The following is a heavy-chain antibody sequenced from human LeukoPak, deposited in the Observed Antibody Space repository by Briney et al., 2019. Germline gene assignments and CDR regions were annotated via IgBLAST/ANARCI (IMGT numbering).Heavy chain of an antibody. V-gene: IGHV3-30*04. CDR3: ARDIGIAVAAPSY. Sequence: GRSLRLSCAASGFTFSSYAMHWVRRAPGKGLEWVAVISYDGSNKYYADSVKGRFTISRDNSKNTLYLQMNSLRAEDTAVYYCARDIGIAVAAPSYWGQGTLVTVSS. J-gene: IGHJ4*02. D-gene: IGHD6-19*01. CDR1: GFTFSSYA. CDR2: ISYDGSNK.